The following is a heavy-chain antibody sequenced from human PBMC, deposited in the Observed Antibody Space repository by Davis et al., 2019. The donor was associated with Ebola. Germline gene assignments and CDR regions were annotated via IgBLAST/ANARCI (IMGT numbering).Heavy chain of an antibody. J-gene: IGHJ3*02. CDR3: ARDRWGITMIVVDHAFDI. V-gene: IGHV3-21*01. CDR2: ISSSSSYI. Sequence: GGSLRLSCAASGFTFSSYSMNWVRQAPGKGLEWVSSISSSSSYIYYADSVKGRFTISRDNAKNSLYLQMNSLRAEDTAVYYCARDRWGITMIVVDHAFDIWGQGTMVTVSS. D-gene: IGHD3-22*01. CDR1: GFTFSSYS.